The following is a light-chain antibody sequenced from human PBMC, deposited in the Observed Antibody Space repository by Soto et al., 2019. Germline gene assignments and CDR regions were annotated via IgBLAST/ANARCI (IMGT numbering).Light chain of an antibody. Sequence: EIVMTQSPATLSLSPGERANLSFMTSLSVSVYLDWYQQKPGQAPRLLISDASNRATGIPARFSGSGSGTGFTLTISSLEPEDFAVYYCHQRQYWPPITFGQGTRLEIK. J-gene: IGKJ5*01. CDR2: DAS. CDR1: LSVSVY. V-gene: IGKV3-11*01. CDR3: HQRQYWPPIT.